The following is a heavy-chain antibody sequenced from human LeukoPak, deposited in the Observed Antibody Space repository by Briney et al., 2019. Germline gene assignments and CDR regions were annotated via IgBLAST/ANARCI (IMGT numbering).Heavy chain of an antibody. CDR3: ARRATSLSYFDY. Sequence: GESRKISCKGSGYSFTNYWIGWVRQMPGEGLEWVGIIYPGDSDTRYSPSFQGQVTISADKSISTAYLQWGSLRASDTAMYYCARRATSLSYFDYWGQGTLVTVSS. D-gene: IGHD5/OR15-5a*01. V-gene: IGHV5-51*01. J-gene: IGHJ4*02. CDR2: IYPGDSDT. CDR1: GYSFTNYW.